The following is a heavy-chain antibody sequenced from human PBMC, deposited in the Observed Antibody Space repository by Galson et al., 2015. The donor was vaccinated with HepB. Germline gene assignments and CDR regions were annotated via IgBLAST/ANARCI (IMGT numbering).Heavy chain of an antibody. Sequence: SLRLSCAASGFTFSSYAMSWVRQAPGKGLEWVSSISSSSSYIYYADSVKGRFTISRDNAKNSLYLQMNSLRAEDTAVYYCARDHGRTDYWGQGTLVTVSS. CDR2: ISSSSSYI. D-gene: IGHD1-26*01. CDR3: ARDHGRTDY. J-gene: IGHJ4*02. V-gene: IGHV3-21*01. CDR1: GFTFSSYA.